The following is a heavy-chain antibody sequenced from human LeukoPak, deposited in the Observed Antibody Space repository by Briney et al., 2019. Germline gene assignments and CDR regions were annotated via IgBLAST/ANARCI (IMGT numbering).Heavy chain of an antibody. J-gene: IGHJ1*01. Sequence: ASVKVSCKASGGTFSSYAISWVRQAPGQGLEWMGGIIPIFGTANYAQKFQGRVTITADKSTSTAYMELSRLRSEDTAVYYCARFEVYCSGGSCDWGQGTLVTVSS. D-gene: IGHD2-15*01. CDR1: GGTFSSYA. V-gene: IGHV1-69*06. CDR3: ARFEVYCSGGSCD. CDR2: IIPIFGTA.